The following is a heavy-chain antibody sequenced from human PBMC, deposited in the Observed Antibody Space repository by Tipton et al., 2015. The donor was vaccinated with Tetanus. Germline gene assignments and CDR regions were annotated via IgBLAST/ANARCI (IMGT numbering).Heavy chain of an antibody. Sequence: QLVQSGAEVKKPGASVKVSCKASGYAFTAYYIHCVRQAPGTGLEWMGWVNPDSGGTNLALRFQSWVTLTRDTSSDTVYMEMSRLSVDDTATYYCARVHGFGPSNLEYWGPGTVVTVSA. V-gene: IGHV1-2*04. D-gene: IGHD5-24*01. CDR1: GYAFTAYY. CDR3: ARVHGFGPSNLEY. J-gene: IGHJ4*02. CDR2: VNPDSGGT.